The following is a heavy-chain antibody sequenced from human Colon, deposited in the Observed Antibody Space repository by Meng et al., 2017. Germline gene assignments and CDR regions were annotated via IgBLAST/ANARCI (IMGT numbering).Heavy chain of an antibody. J-gene: IGHJ3*02. CDR3: ARERITIFGLGGTSFDI. D-gene: IGHD3-3*01. Sequence: GGSLRPSCAASGFTSISYAMLWVRQAPGKGLEWVAVISYDGSNKYYADLVKGRFTISRDNSKSTLYLQMISLRAEDTAVYYCARERITIFGLGGTSFDIWGQGAKVTVSS. V-gene: IGHV3-30*01. CDR2: ISYDGSNK. CDR1: GFTSISYA.